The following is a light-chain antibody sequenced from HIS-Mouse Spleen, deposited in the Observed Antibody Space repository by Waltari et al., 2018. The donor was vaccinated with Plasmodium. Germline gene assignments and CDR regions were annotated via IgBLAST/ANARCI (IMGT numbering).Light chain of an antibody. J-gene: IGKJ5*01. V-gene: IGKV3-20*01. Sequence: EIVLTQSPGTLSLSPGERATLSCRASQSVSSSYLAWYQQKPGQAPRLRIYGASSRATGIPDRFRGRGSGTDFTLTISRLEPEDFAVYYCQQYGSSPITFGQGTRLEIK. CDR3: QQYGSSPIT. CDR1: QSVSSSY. CDR2: GAS.